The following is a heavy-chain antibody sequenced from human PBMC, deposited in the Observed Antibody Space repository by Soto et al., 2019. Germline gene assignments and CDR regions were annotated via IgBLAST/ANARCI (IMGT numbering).Heavy chain of an antibody. CDR2: IISIFGTA. CDR1: GGTFSSYA. Sequence: QVQLVQSGAEVKKPGSSVKVSCKASGGTFSSYAISWVRQAPGQGLEWMGGIISIFGTANYAQKFQGRVTITADESTSTAYMELSSLRSEDTAVYYCARPQHGSFHYYYYYGMDVWGQGTTVTVSS. V-gene: IGHV1-69*01. CDR3: ARPQHGSFHYYYYYGMDV. J-gene: IGHJ6*02. D-gene: IGHD1-26*01.